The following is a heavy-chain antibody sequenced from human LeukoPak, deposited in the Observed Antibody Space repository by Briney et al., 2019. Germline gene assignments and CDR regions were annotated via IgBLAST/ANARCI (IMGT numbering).Heavy chain of an antibody. J-gene: IGHJ4*02. CDR1: GFTFSSYG. CDR3: AKDGGISRETWRWLQPFDY. CDR2: IRYDGSNK. Sequence: PGGSLRLSCAASGFTFSSYGMHWVRQAPGKGLEWVAFIRYDGSNKYYADSVKVRFTISRDNSKNTLYLQMNSLRAEDTAVYYCAKDGGISRETWRWLQPFDYWGQGTLVTVSS. D-gene: IGHD5-24*01. V-gene: IGHV3-30*02.